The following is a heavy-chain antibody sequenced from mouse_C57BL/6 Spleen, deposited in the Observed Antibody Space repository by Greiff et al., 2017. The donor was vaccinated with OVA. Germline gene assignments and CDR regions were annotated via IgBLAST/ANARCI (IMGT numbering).Heavy chain of an antibody. CDR3: ARDYYGSSPFAY. J-gene: IGHJ3*01. CDR2: INPNNGGT. Sequence: VQLQQSGPELVKPGASVKMSCKASGYTFTDYNMHWVKQSHGKSLEWIGYINPNNGGTSYNQKFKGKATLTVNKSSSTAYMELRSLTSEDSAVYYCARDYYGSSPFAYWGQGTLVTVSA. CDR1: GYTFTDYN. V-gene: IGHV1-22*01. D-gene: IGHD1-1*01.